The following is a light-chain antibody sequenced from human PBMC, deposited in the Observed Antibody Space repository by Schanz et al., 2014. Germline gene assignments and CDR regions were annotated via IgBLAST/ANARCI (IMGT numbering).Light chain of an antibody. V-gene: IGLV1-40*01. CDR3: AAWDDSLRVL. J-gene: IGLJ2*01. CDR2: GNI. CDR1: SSNIGSGYD. Sequence: QSVLTQPPSVSGAPGQRVTISCTGSSSNIGSGYDVHWYQQLPGTAPRLLIYGNINRPSGVPDRFSGSKSGTSASLAITGLQAEDEADYYCAAWDDSLRVLFGGGTKVTVL.